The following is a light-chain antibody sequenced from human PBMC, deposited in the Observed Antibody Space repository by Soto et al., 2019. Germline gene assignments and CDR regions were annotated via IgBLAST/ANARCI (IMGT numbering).Light chain of an antibody. CDR3: QSYDSSLRVV. V-gene: IGLV1-40*01. J-gene: IGLJ2*01. CDR2: DNN. Sequence: QSVLTQSPSVSGAPGQRVTISCTGSRSNIGAGYDVHWYQQLPGTAPKLLIYDNNNRPSGVPDRFSGSKSGTSASLAITGLQAEDEANYYCQSYDSSLRVVFGGGTKLTV. CDR1: RSNIGAGYD.